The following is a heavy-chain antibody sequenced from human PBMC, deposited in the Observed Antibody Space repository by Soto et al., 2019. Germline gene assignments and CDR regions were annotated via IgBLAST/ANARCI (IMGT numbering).Heavy chain of an antibody. CDR3: ARDPGNDGKEYYTFDS. V-gene: IGHV3-30-3*01. D-gene: IGHD3-3*01. Sequence: QVQLVESGGGVVQPGRSLRLSCAASGFTLSSYAMHWVRQAPGKGLEWVAVISCAGTSTYYADSVRGRVTISRDNSKDTVYLQLSSLRTEDTAVYYCARDPGNDGKEYYTFDSWGQGTLVTVSS. J-gene: IGHJ4*02. CDR1: GFTLSSYA. CDR2: ISCAGTST.